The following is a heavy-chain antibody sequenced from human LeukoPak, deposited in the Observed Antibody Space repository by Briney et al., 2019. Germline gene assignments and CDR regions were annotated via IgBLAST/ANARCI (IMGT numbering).Heavy chain of an antibody. J-gene: IGHJ4*02. CDR3: ARVLGYYYDSRGHDY. D-gene: IGHD3-22*01. Sequence: PGGSLRLSCAASGFTFSSYSMNWVRQAPGKGLEWVSSISSSSSYIYYADSMKGRFTISRDNAKNSPYLQMNSLRAEDTAVYYCARVLGYYYDSRGHDYWGQGTLVTVSS. CDR1: GFTFSSYS. V-gene: IGHV3-21*01. CDR2: ISSSSSYI.